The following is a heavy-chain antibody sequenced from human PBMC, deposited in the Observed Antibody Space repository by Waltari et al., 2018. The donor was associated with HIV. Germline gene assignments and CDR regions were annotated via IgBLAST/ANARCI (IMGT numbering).Heavy chain of an antibody. CDR2: IRSKAYGETT. V-gene: IGHV3-49*03. D-gene: IGHD3-3*01. CDR1: GFNLGDFA. CDR3: TRAGAFYNFWTGHNRWFDP. Sequence: EVQLVESGGGLVQPGRPLRLSCTAPGFNLGDFAMPWFRQHPGKGLEWVAFIRSKAYGETTEYAASVKGRFTISRDDSKSIAYLQMNSLKSEDTAVYFCTRAGAFYNFWTGHNRWFDPWGQGTLVTVSS. J-gene: IGHJ5*02.